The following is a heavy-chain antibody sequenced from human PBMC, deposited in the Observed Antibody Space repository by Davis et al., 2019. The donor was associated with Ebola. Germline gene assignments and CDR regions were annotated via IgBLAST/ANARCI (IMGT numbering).Heavy chain of an antibody. CDR3: ARDLGSGFDFDF. Sequence: PGGSLRLSCEASGFTFSTYSMNWVRQAPGKGLEWLSHISSSSRSIYYADSVKGRFTISRDNAKNSLYLQMNSLRAEDTAVYYCARDLGSGFDFDFWGQGTLVTVSS. V-gene: IGHV3-48*01. CDR2: ISSSSRSI. J-gene: IGHJ4*02. D-gene: IGHD3-10*01. CDR1: GFTFSTYS.